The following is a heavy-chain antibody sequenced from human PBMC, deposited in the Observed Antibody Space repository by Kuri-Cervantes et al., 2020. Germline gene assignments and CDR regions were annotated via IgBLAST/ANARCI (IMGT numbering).Heavy chain of an antibody. CDR2: IYWDDDK. J-gene: IGHJ4*02. V-gene: IGHV2-5*02. Sequence: SGPTLVKPTQTLTLTCTFSGFSLNTSGVGVGWIRQPPGKALEWLALIYWDDDKRYSPSLKSRLTITKDTSKNQVVLTMTNMDPVDTATYYCARQIVGRSIDYWGQGTLVTVSS. CDR1: GFSLNTSGVG. D-gene: IGHD2/OR15-2a*01. CDR3: ARQIVGRSIDY.